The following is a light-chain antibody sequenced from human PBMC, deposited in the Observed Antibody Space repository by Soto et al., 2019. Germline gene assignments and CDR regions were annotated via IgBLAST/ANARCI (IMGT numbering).Light chain of an antibody. CDR2: GAS. Sequence: EIVLTQSPGTLSLSPGERATLSCRASQSVSSSYLAWYQQKPGQAPRLLIDGASSRATGIPDRFSGSGSGTDFTLTINRLESEDFAVYYCQQRTFGQGTKVEIK. J-gene: IGKJ1*01. CDR1: QSVSSSY. CDR3: QQRT. V-gene: IGKV3-20*01.